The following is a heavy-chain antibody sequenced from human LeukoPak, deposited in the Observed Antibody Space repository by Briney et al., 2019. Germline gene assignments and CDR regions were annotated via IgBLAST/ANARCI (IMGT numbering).Heavy chain of an antibody. CDR3: ARVGEQLVIDY. V-gene: IGHV4-59*01. CDR1: GGSISSYY. CDR2: IYYSGST. J-gene: IGHJ4*02. Sequence: PSETLSLTCTVSGGSISSYYWSWIRQPPGEGLEWIGYIYYSGSTNYNPSLKSRVTISVDTSKNQFSLKLSSVTAADTAVYYCARVGEQLVIDYWGQGTLVTVSS. D-gene: IGHD6-6*01.